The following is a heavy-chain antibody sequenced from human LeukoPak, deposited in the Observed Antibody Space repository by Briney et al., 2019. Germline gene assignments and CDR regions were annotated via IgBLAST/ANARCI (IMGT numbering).Heavy chain of an antibody. V-gene: IGHV4-59*12. CDR1: GGSISSYY. Sequence: SETLSLTCNVSGGSISSYYWSWIRQPPGKGLEWIGYIYYSGSTNYNPSLKSRVTISVDTAKNQFSLKLSSVTAADPAVYYCARAALRNDAFDIWGQGTMVTVSS. J-gene: IGHJ3*02. CDR2: IYYSGST. D-gene: IGHD1-14*01. CDR3: ARAALRNDAFDI.